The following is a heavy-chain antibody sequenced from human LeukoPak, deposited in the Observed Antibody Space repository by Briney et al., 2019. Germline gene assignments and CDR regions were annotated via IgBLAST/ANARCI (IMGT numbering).Heavy chain of an antibody. CDR1: GFTFSNYW. CDR3: ARDYGSGWYPDAFDI. V-gene: IGHV3-53*01. J-gene: IGHJ3*02. CDR2: IYSGGST. D-gene: IGHD6-19*01. Sequence: PGGSLRLSCAASGFTFSNYWMHWVRQAPGKGLEWVSVIYSGGSTYYADSVKGRFTISRDNSKNTLYLQMNSLRAEDTAVYYCARDYGSGWYPDAFDIWGQGTMVTVSS.